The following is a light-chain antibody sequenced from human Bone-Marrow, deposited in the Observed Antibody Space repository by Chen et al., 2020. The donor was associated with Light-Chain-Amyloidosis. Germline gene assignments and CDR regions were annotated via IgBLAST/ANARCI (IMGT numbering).Light chain of an antibody. CDR3: QSCDNRLNAVL. V-gene: IGLV1-40*01. CDR2: GNN. Sequence: QSVLTQPPSVSGAPGQRVSISCSGSDSNIGANFDVHWYQQFPETAPKLLIFGNNNRPSGVPDRFAASKSGTSASLAITGLQADDEAEYFCQSCDNRLNAVLFGGGTRLTVL. CDR1: DSNIGANFD. J-gene: IGLJ2*01.